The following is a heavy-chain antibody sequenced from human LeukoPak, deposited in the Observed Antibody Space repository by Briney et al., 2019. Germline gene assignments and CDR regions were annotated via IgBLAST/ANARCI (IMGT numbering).Heavy chain of an antibody. Sequence: GGSLRLSCAASGFTFSSYAMHWVRQAPGKGLEYVSAISSNGGSTYYANSVKGRFTISRDNSKNTLYLQMGSLRAEDMAVYYCAREGDPQPLDYWGQGTLVTVSS. J-gene: IGHJ4*02. CDR1: GFTFSSYA. CDR3: AREGDPQPLDY. CDR2: ISSNGGST. V-gene: IGHV3-64*01.